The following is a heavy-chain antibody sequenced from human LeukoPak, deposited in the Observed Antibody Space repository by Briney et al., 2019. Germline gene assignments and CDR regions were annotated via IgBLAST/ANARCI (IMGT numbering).Heavy chain of an antibody. Sequence: ASVKVSCEASGYTFTSYGISWVRQAPGQGLEWMGWISAYNGNTNYAQKLQGRVTMTTDTSTSTAYMELRSLRSDDTAVYYCARDYGEIDYYYYYGMDVWGKGTTVTVSS. CDR3: ARDYGEIDYYYYYGMDV. J-gene: IGHJ6*04. D-gene: IGHD4-17*01. CDR2: ISAYNGNT. V-gene: IGHV1-18*04. CDR1: GYTFTSYG.